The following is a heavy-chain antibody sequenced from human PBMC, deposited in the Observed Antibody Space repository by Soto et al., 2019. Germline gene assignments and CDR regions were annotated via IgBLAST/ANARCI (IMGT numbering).Heavy chain of an antibody. Sequence: QITLKESGPTLVKPTQTLTLTCTFSGFSLSTSGEGVSWIRQPPGQALEWLALIHWDDDKRYSPSLKSRLTVIKDTSKNQVVLTMTNMGPVDTATYYCAHTGNYELRPDYWGQGTLVTVSS. CDR1: GFSLSTSGEG. D-gene: IGHD1-1*01. V-gene: IGHV2-5*02. CDR2: IHWDDDK. CDR3: AHTGNYELRPDY. J-gene: IGHJ4*02.